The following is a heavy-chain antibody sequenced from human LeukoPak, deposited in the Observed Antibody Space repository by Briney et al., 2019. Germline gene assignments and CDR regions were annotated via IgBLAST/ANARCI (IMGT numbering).Heavy chain of an antibody. CDR3: ARDWCSNSRSSISYGMDV. CDR2: ISYDGSNK. CDR1: GFTFSSYV. D-gene: IGHD6-13*01. V-gene: IGHV3-30-3*01. Sequence: PGGSLRLSCAASGFTFSSYVMYWVRQAPGKGLEWVALISYDGSNKYHADSVKGRFTISRDNSKNTLYLQMSSLRADDTAVYYCARDWCSNSRSSISYGMDVWGQGTTVTVSS. J-gene: IGHJ6*02.